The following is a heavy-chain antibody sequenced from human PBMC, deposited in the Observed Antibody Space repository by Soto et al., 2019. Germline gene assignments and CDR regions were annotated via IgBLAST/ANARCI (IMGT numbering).Heavy chain of an antibody. Sequence: PSETLSLTCTVSGVSISSRSYYWAWTRQPPGKGLEWIGTIYYSGSTYYNPSLESRVTISVDTPKNKFFLKLSSVTAADTAVYYCARHRGDYWTDLDYWGQGTQVTVSS. D-gene: IGHD3-3*01. J-gene: IGHJ4*02. CDR2: IYYSGST. CDR3: ARHRGDYWTDLDY. V-gene: IGHV4-39*01. CDR1: GVSISSRSYY.